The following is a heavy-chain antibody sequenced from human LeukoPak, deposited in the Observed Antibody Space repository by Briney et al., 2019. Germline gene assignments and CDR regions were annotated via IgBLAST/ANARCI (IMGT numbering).Heavy chain of an antibody. CDR1: GYTFTDYF. Sequence: ASVEVSCKASGYTFTDYFMHWVRQAPGQGLEWMGWMNSNSGGANYAQKFQGRVTMTRDTSTSTAYMELSSLRSDDSAVYYCARGHCSIGTCDVFYFDYWGQGILVTVSS. CDR2: MNSNSGGA. CDR3: ARGHCSIGTCDVFYFDY. J-gene: IGHJ4*02. D-gene: IGHD2-15*01. V-gene: IGHV1-2*02.